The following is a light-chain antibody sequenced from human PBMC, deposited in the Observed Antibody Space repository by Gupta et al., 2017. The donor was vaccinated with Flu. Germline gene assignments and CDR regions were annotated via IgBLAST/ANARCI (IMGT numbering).Light chain of an antibody. J-gene: IGKJ2*03. CDR1: QSVSSSY. CDR3: QQYGRSPYS. CDR2: GAS. Sequence: PGERATLSCRASQSVSSSYLAWYQQKPGQAPRLLIYGASSRATGIPDRFSGSGSGTDFTLTISSLEPEDFAVYYCQQYGRSPYSFGQGTKLEIK. V-gene: IGKV3-20*01.